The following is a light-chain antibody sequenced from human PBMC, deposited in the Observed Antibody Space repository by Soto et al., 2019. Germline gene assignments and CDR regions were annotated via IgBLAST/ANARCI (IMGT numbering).Light chain of an antibody. CDR2: EVN. CDR3: SSYTSSTTLV. J-gene: IGLJ2*01. Sequence: QSALTQPASVSGSPGQSITISCTGTSSDVGGYNYVSWDQQHPGKAPKLMIYEVNNRPSGVSNRFSGYKSGNTASLTISGIQAEEDADYYCSSYTSSTTLVFGGGTKVTVL. CDR1: SSDVGGYNY. V-gene: IGLV2-14*01.